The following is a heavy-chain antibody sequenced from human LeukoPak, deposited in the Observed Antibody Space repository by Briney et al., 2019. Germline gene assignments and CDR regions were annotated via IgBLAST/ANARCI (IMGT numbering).Heavy chain of an antibody. D-gene: IGHD3-22*01. CDR3: ARHGHRGSGYYLPFDY. J-gene: IGHJ4*02. V-gene: IGHV4-39*01. Sequence: SETLSLTCTVSGGSISSYYWSWIRQPPGKGLEWIGSIYYSGSTYYNPSLKSRVTISVDTSKNQFSLKLSSVTAADTAVYYCARHGHRGSGYYLPFDYWGQGTLVTVSS. CDR2: IYYSGST. CDR1: GGSISSYY.